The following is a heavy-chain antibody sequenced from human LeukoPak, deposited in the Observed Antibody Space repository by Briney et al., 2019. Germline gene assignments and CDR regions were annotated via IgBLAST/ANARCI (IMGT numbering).Heavy chain of an antibody. CDR1: GFTFGSYS. D-gene: IGHD2-15*01. V-gene: IGHV3-21*01. Sequence: GGSLGLSCAASGFTFGSYSMNWVRQAPGKGLEWVSSISSSSSYIYYADSVKGRFTISRDNAKNSLYLQMNSLRAEDTAVYYCASLLPGYCSGGSCHDYWGQGTLVTVSS. J-gene: IGHJ4*02. CDR2: ISSSSSYI. CDR3: ASLLPGYCSGGSCHDY.